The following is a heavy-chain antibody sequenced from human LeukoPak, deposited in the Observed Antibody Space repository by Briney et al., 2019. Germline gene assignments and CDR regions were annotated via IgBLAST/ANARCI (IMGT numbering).Heavy chain of an antibody. CDR1: GGTLSSYA. J-gene: IGHJ4*02. V-gene: IGHV1-69*04. D-gene: IGHD2-15*01. CDR3: ARGVRCSGGSCYDY. CDR2: IIPILGIA. Sequence: SVKVSCKASGGTLSSYAISWVRQAPGQGLEWMGRIIPILGIANYAQKFQGRVTITADKSTSTPYVELSSLRSEDTAVYYCARGVRCSGGSCYDYWGQGTLVTVSS.